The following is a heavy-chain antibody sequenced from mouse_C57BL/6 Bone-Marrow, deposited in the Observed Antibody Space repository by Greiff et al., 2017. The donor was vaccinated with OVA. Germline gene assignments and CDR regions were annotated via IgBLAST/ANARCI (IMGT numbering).Heavy chain of an antibody. J-gene: IGHJ2*01. CDR3: ARSEGFITTVVAHFDY. CDR2: IDPSDSYT. CDR1: GYTFTSYW. Sequence: QVQLKQSGAELVMPGASVKLSCKASGYTFTSYWMHWVKQRPGQGLEWIGEIDPSDSYTNYNQKFKGKSTLTVDKSSSTAYMQLSSLTSEDSAVYYCARSEGFITTVVAHFDYWGQGTTLTVSS. V-gene: IGHV1-69*01. D-gene: IGHD1-1*01.